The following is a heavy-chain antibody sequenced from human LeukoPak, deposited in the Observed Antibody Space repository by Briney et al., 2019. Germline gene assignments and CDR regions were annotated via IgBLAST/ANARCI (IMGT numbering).Heavy chain of an antibody. CDR3: AKGGGYEAQYYYYYLDV. CDR2: IRYDGSNK. J-gene: IGHJ6*03. D-gene: IGHD5-12*01. Sequence: PGGSLRLSWAASGFTFSSYGMHWVRQAPGKGLEWVAFIRYDGSNKYYADSVKGRFTISRDNSKNTLYLQMKSLRAEDTAVYYCAKGGGYEAQYYYYYLDVWGKGTTVTISS. CDR1: GFTFSSYG. V-gene: IGHV3-30*02.